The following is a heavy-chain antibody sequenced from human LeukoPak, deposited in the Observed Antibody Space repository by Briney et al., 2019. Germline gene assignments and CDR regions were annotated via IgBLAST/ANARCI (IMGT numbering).Heavy chain of an antibody. V-gene: IGHV3-53*01. J-gene: IGHJ4*02. CDR2: FYSGDST. Sequence: GGSLRLSCAASGFNVSSNSMTWVRQAPGKGLEWVSLFYSGDSTTYYADSVKGRFTISRDNSRNTLYLQMNSLRAEDTAVYYCARDKAGLFDYWGQGTLVTASS. CDR3: ARDKAGLFDY. CDR1: GFNVSSNS.